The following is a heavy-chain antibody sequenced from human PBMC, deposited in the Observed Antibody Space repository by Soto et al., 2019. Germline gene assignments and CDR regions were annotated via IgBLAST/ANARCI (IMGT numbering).Heavy chain of an antibody. J-gene: IGHJ5*02. CDR2: FDPEDGET. D-gene: IGHD2-2*02. Sequence: ASVKVSCKVSGYTLTELSMHWVRQAPGKGLEWMGGFDPEDGETIYAQKFQGRVTMTEDTSTDTAYMELSSLRSEDTAVYYCATDPVVVPAAIKWFDPWGQGTLVTV. CDR3: ATDPVVVPAAIKWFDP. CDR1: GYTLTELS. V-gene: IGHV1-24*01.